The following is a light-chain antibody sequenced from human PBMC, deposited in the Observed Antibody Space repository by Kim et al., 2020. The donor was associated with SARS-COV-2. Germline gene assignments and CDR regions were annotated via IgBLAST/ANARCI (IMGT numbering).Light chain of an antibody. CDR2: GPS. J-gene: IGKJ5*01. CDR3: RQNSTTPIT. V-gene: IGKV1-17*01. Sequence: ALVGDEATITCRESKDIGNDLGWYQQNPGRAQKRLIYGPSNLQSGVPSGSIASESGTEFTLSANGRQPKDFEIYFCRQNSTTPITVGQREPLEI. CDR1: KDIGND.